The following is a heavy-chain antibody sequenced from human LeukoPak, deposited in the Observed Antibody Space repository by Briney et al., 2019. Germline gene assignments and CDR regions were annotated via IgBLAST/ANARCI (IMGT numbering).Heavy chain of an antibody. CDR3: ARGLSDRIYYYYYGMDV. D-gene: IGHD2-21*02. J-gene: IGHJ6*02. CDR1: GFTFSSYA. V-gene: IGHV3-23*01. Sequence: GGSLRLSCAASGFTFSSYAMSWVRQAPGKGLEWVSAISGSGGSTYYADSVKGRFTISRDNSKNTLYLQMNSLRAEDTAVYYCARGLSDRIYYYYYGMDVWGQGTTVTVSS. CDR2: ISGSGGST.